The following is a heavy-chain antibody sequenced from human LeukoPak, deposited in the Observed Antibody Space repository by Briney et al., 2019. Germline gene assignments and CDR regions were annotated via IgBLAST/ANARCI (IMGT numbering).Heavy chain of an antibody. V-gene: IGHV4-39*01. CDR2: IYYSGST. CDR3: ARHVGEGYCSGGSCYIPGHMDV. J-gene: IGHJ6*03. CDR1: GGSISSSSYY. D-gene: IGHD2-15*01. Sequence: PSGTLSLTCTVSGGSISSSSYYWGWIRQPPGKGLEWIGSIYYSGSTYYNPSLKSRVTISVDTSKNQFSLKLSSVTAADTAVYYCARHVGEGYCSGGSCYIPGHMDVWGKGTTVTISS.